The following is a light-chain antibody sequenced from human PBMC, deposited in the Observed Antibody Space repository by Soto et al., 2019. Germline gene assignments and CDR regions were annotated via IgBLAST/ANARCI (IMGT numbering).Light chain of an antibody. V-gene: IGLV1-40*01. Sequence: QSVLAQPPARSGAPGERVTISCTGSSSNIGADYNVRWYQQLPGTAPQLLISGNSNRPSGVPDRFSGSKSGTSASLAITGLQAEDEADYYCQSYDSSLSGYVFGTGTKVTVL. J-gene: IGLJ1*01. CDR2: GNS. CDR3: QSYDSSLSGYV. CDR1: SSNIGADYN.